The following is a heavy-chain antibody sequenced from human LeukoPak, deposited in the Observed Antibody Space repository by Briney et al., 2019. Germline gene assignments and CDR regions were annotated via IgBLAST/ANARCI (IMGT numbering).Heavy chain of an antibody. V-gene: IGHV1-18*01. J-gene: IGHJ5*02. Sequence: ASVKVSCKASGYTFTSYGISWVRQAPGQGLEWMGWISAYNGNTNYAQKLQGGVTMTTDTSTSTAYMELRSLRSDDTAVYYCARVFRDYGDYVRWFDPWGQGTLVTVSS. D-gene: IGHD4-17*01. CDR1: GYTFTSYG. CDR3: ARVFRDYGDYVRWFDP. CDR2: ISAYNGNT.